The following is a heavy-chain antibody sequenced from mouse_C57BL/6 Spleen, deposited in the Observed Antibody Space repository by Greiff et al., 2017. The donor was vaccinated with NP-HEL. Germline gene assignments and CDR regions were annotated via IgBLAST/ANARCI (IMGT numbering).Heavy chain of an antibody. CDR2: IDPSDSYT. D-gene: IGHD2-3*01. CDR3: ARGGWLLLLYFDV. V-gene: IGHV1-69*01. Sequence: QVQLQQPGAELVMPGASVKLSCKASGYTFTSYWMHWVKQRPGQGLEWIGEIDPSDSYTNYNQKFKGKSTFAVDQSSSTAYMQLSSLTSEDSAVYYCARGGWLLLLYFDVWGTGTTVTVSS. J-gene: IGHJ1*03. CDR1: GYTFTSYW.